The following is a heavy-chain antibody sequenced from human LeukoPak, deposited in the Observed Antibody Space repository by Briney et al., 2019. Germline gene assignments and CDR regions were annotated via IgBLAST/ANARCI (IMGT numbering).Heavy chain of an antibody. CDR2: IYYTGIT. D-gene: IGHD1-14*01. CDR3: AKNIGGARNHWFAP. Sequence: SETLSLTCTVSGGSINSYYWSWIRQPPGKGLEWIGRIYYTGITTYNPSLKSRVTIPVDTSKNQFSLTLTSVAAADTAVYYCAKNIGGARNHWFAPWGQGTLVTVSS. V-gene: IGHV4-59*01. J-gene: IGHJ5*02. CDR1: GGSINSYY.